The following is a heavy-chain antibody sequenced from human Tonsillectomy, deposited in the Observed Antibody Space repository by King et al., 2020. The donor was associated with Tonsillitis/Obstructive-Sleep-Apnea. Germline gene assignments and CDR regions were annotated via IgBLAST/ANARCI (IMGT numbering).Heavy chain of an antibody. V-gene: IGHV3-9*01. CDR2: ISWNSGSI. D-gene: IGHD3-3*01. CDR1: GFTFDDYA. CDR3: AKDTDYDFWSGLDV. Sequence: VQLVESGGGLVQPGRSLRLSCAASGFTFDDYAMHWVRQAPGKGLEWVSGISWNSGSIGYADSVKGRFTISRDNAKNSLYLQMNSLRAEDTALYYCAKDTDYDFWSGLDVCGKGTTVTVSS. J-gene: IGHJ6*04.